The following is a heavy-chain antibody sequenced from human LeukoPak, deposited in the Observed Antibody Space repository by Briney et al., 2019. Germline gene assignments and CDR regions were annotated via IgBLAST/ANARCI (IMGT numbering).Heavy chain of an antibody. CDR3: AKLGYCSSTSCYEVGY. J-gene: IGHJ4*02. Sequence: GGSLILACGAPGFTFSNHRMPWVRRTPAKGLGRVAPLRYDGSNKYYADSVKGRFTISRDNSKNTLYLQMNSLRAEDTAVYYCAKLGYCSSTSCYEVGYWGQGTLVTVSS. CDR1: GFTFSNHR. V-gene: IGHV3-30*02. D-gene: IGHD2-2*01. CDR2: LRYDGSNK.